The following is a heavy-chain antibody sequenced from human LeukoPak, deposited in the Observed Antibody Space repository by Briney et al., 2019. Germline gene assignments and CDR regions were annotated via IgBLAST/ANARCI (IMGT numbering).Heavy chain of an antibody. D-gene: IGHD6-13*01. V-gene: IGHV4-61*01. CDR1: GGSVSSGSYY. CDR2: IYYSGST. Sequence: SETLSLTCTVSGGSVSSGSYYWSWIRQPPGKGLERIGYIYYSGSTNYNPSLKSRVTISVDTSKNQFSLKLSSVTAAGTAVYYCARTVRGYSSSWYDYWGQGTLVTVSS. J-gene: IGHJ4*02. CDR3: ARTVRGYSSSWYDY.